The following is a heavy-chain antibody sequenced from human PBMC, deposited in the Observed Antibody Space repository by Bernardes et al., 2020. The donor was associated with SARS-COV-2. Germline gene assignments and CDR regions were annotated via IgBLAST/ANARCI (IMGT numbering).Heavy chain of an antibody. J-gene: IGHJ3*02. Sequence: SETLSLTCAVSGYSISSGYYWGWIRQPPGKGLEWIGSIYHSGSTNYNPSLKSRVTISVDKSKNQFSLKLSSVTAADTAVYYCARVITIFGVVITFDIWGQGTMVTVSS. CDR2: IYHSGST. CDR3: ARVITIFGVVITFDI. V-gene: IGHV4-38-2*01. CDR1: GYSISSGYY. D-gene: IGHD3-3*01.